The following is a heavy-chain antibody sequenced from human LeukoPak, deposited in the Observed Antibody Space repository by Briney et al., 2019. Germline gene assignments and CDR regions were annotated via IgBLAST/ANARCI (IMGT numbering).Heavy chain of an antibody. V-gene: IGHV1-2*02. Sequence: ASVKVSCKASGYTFTGCYMHWVRQAPGQGLEWMGWINPNSGGTNYAQKFQGRVTMTRDTSISTAYMELSRLRSDDTAVYYCARDYYYDSSGYYLPLGYWGQGTLVTVSS. CDR2: INPNSGGT. J-gene: IGHJ4*02. CDR3: ARDYYYDSSGYYLPLGY. D-gene: IGHD3-22*01. CDR1: GYTFTGCY.